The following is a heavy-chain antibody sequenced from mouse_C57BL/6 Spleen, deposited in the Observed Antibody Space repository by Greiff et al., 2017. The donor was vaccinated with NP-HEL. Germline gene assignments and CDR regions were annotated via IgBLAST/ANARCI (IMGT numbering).Heavy chain of an antibody. V-gene: IGHV1-61*01. CDR2: IYPSDSET. CDR1: GYTFTSYW. CDR3: ARDSSGPFDY. J-gene: IGHJ2*01. D-gene: IGHD3-2*02. Sequence: QVQLQQSGAELVRPGSSVKLSCKASGYTFTSYWMDWVKQRPGQGLEWIGNIYPSDSETHYNQKFKDKATLTVDKSSSTAYMQLSSLTSEDSAVYDCARDSSGPFDYWGQGTTLTVSS.